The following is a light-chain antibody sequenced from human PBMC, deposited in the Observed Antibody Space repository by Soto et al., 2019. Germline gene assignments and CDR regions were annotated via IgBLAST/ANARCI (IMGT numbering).Light chain of an antibody. CDR2: EVS. Sequence: QSVLTQPPSASGSPGQSVTISCTGTSSDIGTYNCVSWYQQHPGKAPKLMIYEVSKRPSGVPDRFSGSKSGNAASLTLSGLQADDEADYYCSSYAGSSNFVVFGGGTKLTVL. J-gene: IGLJ2*01. V-gene: IGLV2-8*01. CDR1: SSDIGTYNC. CDR3: SSYAGSSNFVV.